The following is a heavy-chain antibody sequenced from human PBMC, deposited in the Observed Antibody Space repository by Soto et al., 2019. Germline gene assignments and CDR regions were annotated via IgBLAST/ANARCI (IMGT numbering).Heavy chain of an antibody. D-gene: IGHD1-26*01. V-gene: IGHV5-10-1*01. Sequence: GESLKISCKGSGYSFTSYWISWVRQMPGKGLEWMGRIDPSDSYTNYSPSFQGHVTISADKSISTAYLQWSSLKASDTAMYYCARAESGSYWDFDYWGQGTLVTVSS. CDR3: ARAESGSYWDFDY. CDR2: IDPSDSYT. J-gene: IGHJ4*02. CDR1: GYSFTSYW.